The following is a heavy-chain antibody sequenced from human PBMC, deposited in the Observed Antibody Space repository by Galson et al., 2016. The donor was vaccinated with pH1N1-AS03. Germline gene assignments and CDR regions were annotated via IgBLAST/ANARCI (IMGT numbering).Heavy chain of an antibody. J-gene: IGHJ4*02. Sequence: ALVKPTQTLTLTCTFSGFSLSTGGVHVAWIRQPPGKALEWLALIFWDGETRYRPPLRSRLTITKDTSKNQVVLTMTNMDPVDTTTYYCARSTHVNEGLDFWGQGTPVTVSS. V-gene: IGHV2-5*02. CDR2: IFWDGET. CDR1: GFSLSTGGVH. CDR3: ARSTHVNEGLDF. D-gene: IGHD2-8*01.